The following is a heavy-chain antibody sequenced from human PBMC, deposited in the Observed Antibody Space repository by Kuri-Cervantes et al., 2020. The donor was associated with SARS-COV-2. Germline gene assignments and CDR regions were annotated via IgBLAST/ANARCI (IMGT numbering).Heavy chain of an antibody. CDR1: GFTFSSYG. Sequence: GESLKISCAASGFTFSSYGMHWVRQAPGKGLERVAFIRYDGSNKYYADSVKGRFTISRDNFKNTLYLQMNSLRAEDTAVYYCAKDRALAGSLDYWGQGTLVTVSS. CDR2: IRYDGSNK. D-gene: IGHD1-26*01. V-gene: IGHV3-30*02. CDR3: AKDRALAGSLDY. J-gene: IGHJ4*02.